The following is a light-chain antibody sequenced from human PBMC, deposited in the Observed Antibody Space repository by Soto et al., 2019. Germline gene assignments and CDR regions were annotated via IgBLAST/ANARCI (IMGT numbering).Light chain of an antibody. CDR3: SSYTTNSPPVV. Sequence: QSVRTEPALVSGSPGQSITISCTGTSGDIGSYTYVSWYQQYPGKAPKLLISEVTNRPSGVSNRFSGSKSGNTASLTISGLQAEDEDHYYCSSYTTNSPPVVFGGGTKVTVL. CDR1: SGDIGSYTY. CDR2: EVT. J-gene: IGLJ2*01. V-gene: IGLV2-14*01.